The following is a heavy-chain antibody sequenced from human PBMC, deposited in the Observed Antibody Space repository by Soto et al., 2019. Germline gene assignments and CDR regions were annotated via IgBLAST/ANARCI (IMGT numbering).Heavy chain of an antibody. J-gene: IGHJ4*02. V-gene: IGHV1-58*01. CDR3: AAASFKVGAQHYFDY. CDR2: IVVGSGNT. Sequence: SAVGSLHHSKRQRLEWIGWIVVGSGNTNYAQKFQERVTITRDMSTSTAYMELSSLRSEDTAVYYFAAASFKVGAQHYFDYWGQGTLVTVSS. D-gene: IGHD1-26*01. CDR1: SA.